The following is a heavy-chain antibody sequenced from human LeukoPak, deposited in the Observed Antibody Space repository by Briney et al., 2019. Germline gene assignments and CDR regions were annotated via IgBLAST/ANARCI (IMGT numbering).Heavy chain of an antibody. CDR2: IWYDGSNK. J-gene: IGHJ4*02. Sequence: GRSLRLSCAASGFTFSSYGMHWVRQAPGKGLEWVAVIWYDGSNKYYADSVTGRFAISRDNSKNTLYLQMNSLRAEDTAVYFCAKAGIIAADFNYYFDYWGQGTLVTVSS. CDR3: AKAGIIAADFNYYFDY. CDR1: GFTFSSYG. V-gene: IGHV3-33*06. D-gene: IGHD6-13*01.